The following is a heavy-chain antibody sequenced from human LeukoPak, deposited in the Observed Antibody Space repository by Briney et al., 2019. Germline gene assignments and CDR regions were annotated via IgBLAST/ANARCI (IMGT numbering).Heavy chain of an antibody. CDR1: GFTFSSYW. V-gene: IGHV3-7*01. D-gene: IGHD5-18*01. J-gene: IGHJ5*02. CDR3: ARAAVRYSYGYDWFDP. CDR2: IKQDGSEK. Sequence: PGGSLRLSCAASGFTFSSYWMSWVRQAPGKGLEWVANIKQDGSEKYYVDSVKGRFTISRDNAKNSLYLQMSSLRAEDTAVYYCARAAVRYSYGYDWFDPWGQGTLVTVSS.